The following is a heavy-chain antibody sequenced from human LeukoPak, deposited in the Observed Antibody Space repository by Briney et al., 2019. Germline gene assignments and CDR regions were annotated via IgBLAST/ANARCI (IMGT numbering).Heavy chain of an antibody. V-gene: IGHV3-23*01. CDR1: GFTFSSYA. Sequence: GASLRLSCAASGFTFSSYAMSWVRQAPGKGLEWVSAINGSGGSTYYADSVKGRFTISRDNSKNTLYLQMNSLRAEDTAVYYCAKDRSIGYCSGGSCYSDDYWGQGTLVTVSS. CDR3: AKDRSIGYCSGGSCYSDDY. CDR2: INGSGGST. J-gene: IGHJ4*02. D-gene: IGHD2-15*01.